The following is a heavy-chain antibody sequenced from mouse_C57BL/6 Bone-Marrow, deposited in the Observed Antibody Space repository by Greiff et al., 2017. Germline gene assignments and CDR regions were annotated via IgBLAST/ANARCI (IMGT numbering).Heavy chain of an antibody. D-gene: IGHD5-2*01. Sequence: VQLQQPGAELVKPGASVKLSCKASGYTFTSYWMQWVKQRPGQGLEWIGEIDPSDSYTNYNQKFKGKATLTVDTSSSTAYMQLSSLTSEDSAVYYCAREGISYFDYWGQGTTLTVSS. CDR1: GYTFTSYW. CDR2: IDPSDSYT. CDR3: AREGISYFDY. V-gene: IGHV1-50*01. J-gene: IGHJ2*01.